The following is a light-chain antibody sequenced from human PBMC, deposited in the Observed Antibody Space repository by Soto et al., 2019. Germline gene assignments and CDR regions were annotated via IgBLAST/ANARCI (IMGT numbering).Light chain of an antibody. CDR3: SSYTISSTVI. CDR2: DVR. Sequence: QSALTQPASVSGSPGQSITISCTGTSSDIGGYNYISWYQKRPDKAPKFLIYDVRNRPSGVSNRSSGSRSGNTASLTISGLQAEDEADYYCSSYTISSTVIFGGGTKLTVL. CDR1: SSDIGGYNY. J-gene: IGLJ2*01. V-gene: IGLV2-14*01.